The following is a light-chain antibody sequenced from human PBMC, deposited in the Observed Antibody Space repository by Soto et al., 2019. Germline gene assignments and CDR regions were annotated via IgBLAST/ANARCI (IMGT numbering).Light chain of an antibody. J-gene: IGKJ4*01. CDR3: QQYKSYPLT. V-gene: IGKV1-16*02. CDR1: QGINTY. CDR2: GAS. Sequence: DIQMTQSPSSLSASIGDRVTITCRASQGINTYLAWFQQKPGTAPKSLIYGASNLESGVPSKCSGSGSGTDFTLTITSLQPEDFATYYCQQYKSYPLTFGGGTKVEI.